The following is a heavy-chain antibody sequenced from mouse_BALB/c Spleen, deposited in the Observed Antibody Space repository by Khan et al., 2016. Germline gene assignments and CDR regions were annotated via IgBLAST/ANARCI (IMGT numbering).Heavy chain of an antibody. CDR3: AVEISSDASRGFDY. D-gene: IGHD2-12*01. CDR1: GFNITDYY. CDR2: IDPDNGHT. V-gene: IGHV14-1*02. Sequence: VPLPPSGPELVRPGALVKLSCKASGFNITDYYLHWVKQRHEQGLEWVGWIDPDNGHTIYNPKFQGKARMTVDKSYKTSYMQLRSLTSADTCVSYGAVEISSDASRGFDYWGQGTLVIVSA. J-gene: IGHJ3*01.